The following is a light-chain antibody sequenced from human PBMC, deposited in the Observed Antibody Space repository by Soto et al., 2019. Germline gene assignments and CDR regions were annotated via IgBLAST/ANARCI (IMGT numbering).Light chain of an antibody. CDR2: RNS. J-gene: IGLJ2*01. CDR1: SSNIGSNY. V-gene: IGLV1-47*01. Sequence: QSVLTQPASASGSPGQRATIACAGSSSNIGSNYVYWYQQLPGTVPQLLIYRNSERPSGVPDRFSGSKSGTSASLAISGLRSEDEADYCCAAWDDSRSGVVFGGGTKLTAL. CDR3: AAWDDSRSGVV.